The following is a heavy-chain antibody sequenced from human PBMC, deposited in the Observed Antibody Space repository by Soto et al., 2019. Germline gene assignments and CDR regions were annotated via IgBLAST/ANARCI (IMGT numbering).Heavy chain of an antibody. CDR3: ARGLITGSHYSGGWYYFDS. Sequence: SETLSLTCAVYGESFSGYIWTWIRQTPGKGLQRIGQINHSGSASYNPSHKSRVTISVHTSNSQFSLELSSVTAADTAVYYCARGLITGSHYSGGWYYFDSWGQGTQVT. CDR1: GESFSGYI. J-gene: IGHJ4*02. CDR2: INHSGSA. V-gene: IGHV4-34*01. D-gene: IGHD6-19*01.